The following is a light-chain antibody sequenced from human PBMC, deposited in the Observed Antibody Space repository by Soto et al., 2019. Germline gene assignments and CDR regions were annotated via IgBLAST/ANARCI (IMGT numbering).Light chain of an antibody. CDR3: AAWHDSLSRYV. Sequence: QSVLTQPPSASGTPGQRVTISCSGSSSNIGGYYVSWYQQLPGTAPKVLIYRNNQRPSGVPDRFSGSTSGTSASLASSGLRSDDEADYYCAAWHDSLSRYVFGTGTKVTVL. CDR2: RNN. J-gene: IGLJ1*01. V-gene: IGLV1-47*01. CDR1: SSNIGGYY.